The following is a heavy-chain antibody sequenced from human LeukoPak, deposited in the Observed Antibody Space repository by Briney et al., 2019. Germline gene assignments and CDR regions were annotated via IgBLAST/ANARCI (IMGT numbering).Heavy chain of an antibody. CDR3: VSSSWYQDYFDY. CDR1: GFTFSSYG. V-gene: IGHV3-30*03. J-gene: IGHJ4*02. CDR2: ISYDGSNK. Sequence: HPGGSLRLSCAASGFTFSSYGMHWVRQAPGKGLEWVAVISYDGSNKYYADSVKGRFTISRDNSKNTLYLQMNSLRAEDTAVYYCVSSSWYQDYFDYWGQGTLVTVSS. D-gene: IGHD6-13*01.